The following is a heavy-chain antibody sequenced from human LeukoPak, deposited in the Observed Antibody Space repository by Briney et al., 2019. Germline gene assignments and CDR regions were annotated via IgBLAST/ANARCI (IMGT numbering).Heavy chain of an antibody. CDR2: ISSSGTTI. Sequence: EGSLRLSCAASGFTFSSYEMNWVRQAPGKGLEWVSYISSSGTTIYYADSVKGRFSISRDNAKNSLYLQMSSLRAEDTAVYYCAREWYSSSAYYGMDVWGQGTTVTVSS. CDR3: AREWYSSSAYYGMDV. V-gene: IGHV3-48*03. J-gene: IGHJ6*02. D-gene: IGHD6-6*01. CDR1: GFTFSSYE.